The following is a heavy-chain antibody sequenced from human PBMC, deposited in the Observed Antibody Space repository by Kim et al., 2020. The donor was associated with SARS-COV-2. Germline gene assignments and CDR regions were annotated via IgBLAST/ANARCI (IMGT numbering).Heavy chain of an antibody. CDR2: SSWNSGSI. D-gene: IGHD2-21*02. J-gene: IGHJ6*04. Sequence: GGSLRLSCEVSGFNFADYAMHWVWKAPGKGLEWVSGSSWNSGSIGYADSVKGRFTISRDNAKRSLYLQMNSLRGEDTALYFCARNMWADVVTAVDVWGKGTTVIVSS. CDR1: GFNFADYA. CDR3: ARNMWADVVTAVDV. V-gene: IGHV3-9*01.